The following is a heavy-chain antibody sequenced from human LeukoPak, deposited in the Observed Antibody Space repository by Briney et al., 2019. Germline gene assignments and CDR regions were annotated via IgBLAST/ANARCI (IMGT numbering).Heavy chain of an antibody. Sequence: GGSLRLSCAASGFTFSSYAMSWVRQAPGKGLEWVSSISGSGGSTYYADSVKGRFTISRDNSKNTLYLQMNSLRAEDTAVYYCAKGLPHYYDSSGWWDYWGQGTLVTVSS. J-gene: IGHJ4*02. CDR2: ISGSGGST. CDR3: AKGLPHYYDSSGWWDY. V-gene: IGHV3-23*01. D-gene: IGHD3-22*01. CDR1: GFTFSSYA.